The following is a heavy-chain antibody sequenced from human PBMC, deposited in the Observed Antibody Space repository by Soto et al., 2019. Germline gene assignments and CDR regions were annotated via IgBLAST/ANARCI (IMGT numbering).Heavy chain of an antibody. V-gene: IGHV1-46*03. J-gene: IGHJ4*02. CDR1: GYTFSSYY. CDR3: ARGGGIVVVTAPYDH. CDR2: INPSGGYT. Sequence: ASVKVSCKASGYTFSSYYMNWVRQAPGQGLEWLGIINPSGGYTTYAQRFLGRVTMTSDTSTSTVHMELGSLTSEDTAVYYCARGGGIVVVTAPYDHCGQGTLVPVSA. D-gene: IGHD2-21*02.